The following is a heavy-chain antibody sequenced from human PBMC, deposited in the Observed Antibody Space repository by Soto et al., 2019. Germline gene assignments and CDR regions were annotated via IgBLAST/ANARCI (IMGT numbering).Heavy chain of an antibody. Sequence: PSETLSLTCTASGGSISSSSYYRGWIRQPPGKGLEWIGSIYYSGSTYYNPSLKSRVTISVDTSKNQFSLKLSSVTAADTAVYYCARHDDYYGMDVWGQGTTVTVSS. V-gene: IGHV4-39*01. CDR3: ARHDDYYGMDV. CDR2: IYYSGST. CDR1: GGSISSSSYY. J-gene: IGHJ6*02.